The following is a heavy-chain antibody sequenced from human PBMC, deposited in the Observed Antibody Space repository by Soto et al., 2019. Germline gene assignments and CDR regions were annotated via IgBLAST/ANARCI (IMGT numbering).Heavy chain of an antibody. CDR3: ARGRGGSYGGNSAHFDI. CDR1: GFTFSGFG. D-gene: IGHD4-17*01. V-gene: IGHV3-33*01. CDR2: IWYDGSKK. J-gene: IGHJ3*02. Sequence: QVQLVESGGGVVQPGTSLRLSCEASGFTFSGFGMHWVRQAPGKGLEGVAVIWYDGSKKYYADCVKGRFTISRDNSKNALYLQMNRLRSEDTAVYYCARGRGGSYGGNSAHFDIWGQGTLVTVSS.